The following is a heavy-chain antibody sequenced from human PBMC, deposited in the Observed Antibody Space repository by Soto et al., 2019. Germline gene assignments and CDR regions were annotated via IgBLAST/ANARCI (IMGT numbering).Heavy chain of an antibody. Sequence: QPGGSLRLSCAVSGFTFNSYAMNWVRQAPGKGLEWVSSISGSGRTTYYADAVKGRFTISRDNSKYTLFLQMNSLRSEDTAVYYCAKGVTTIVATGSWFDHWGQGTLVTVSS. D-gene: IGHD5-12*01. CDR1: GFTFNSYA. CDR3: AKGVTTIVATGSWFDH. J-gene: IGHJ5*02. V-gene: IGHV3-23*01. CDR2: ISGSGRTT.